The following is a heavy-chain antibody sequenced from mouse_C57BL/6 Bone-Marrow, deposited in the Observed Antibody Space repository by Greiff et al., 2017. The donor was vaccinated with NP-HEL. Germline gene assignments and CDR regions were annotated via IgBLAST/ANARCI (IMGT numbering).Heavy chain of an antibody. D-gene: IGHD2-3*01. CDR3: AREGRWFRRGYRYFDF. Sequence: QVQLQQPGTELVKPGTSVKLSCKSSGYTFTSYWMHWVKQRPGQGLEWIGNINPSNGGTNYNEKFKSKATLTVDKSTSTAYMQLSSLTSDDSAVYYWAREGRWFRRGYRYFDFWDTGTTVTVSA. CDR1: GYTFTSYW. V-gene: IGHV1-53*01. J-gene: IGHJ1*03. CDR2: INPSNGGT.